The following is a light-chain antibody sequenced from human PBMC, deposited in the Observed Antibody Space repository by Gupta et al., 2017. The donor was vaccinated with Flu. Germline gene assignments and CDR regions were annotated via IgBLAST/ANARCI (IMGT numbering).Light chain of an antibody. CDR3: SSYTSGSTVYV. J-gene: IGLJ1*01. CDR1: SSDVGRSDS. CDR2: DVT. Sequence: QSALTQPASVSGSPGQSITISCSGTSSDVGRSDSVSWYQQHPGKAPKLIIFDVTNRPSGVSSRFSGSKCGNTASLTISGLQAEDETDYYCSSYTSGSTVYVFGTGTKVTVL. V-gene: IGLV2-14*01.